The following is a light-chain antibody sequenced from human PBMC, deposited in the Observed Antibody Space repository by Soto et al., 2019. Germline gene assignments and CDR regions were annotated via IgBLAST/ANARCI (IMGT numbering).Light chain of an antibody. CDR2: EGS. V-gene: IGLV2-23*01. J-gene: IGLJ2*01. Sequence: QSALTQPASVSGSPGQSITISCTGTSSDVGSYNLVSWYQQHPGKAPKLMIYEGSKRPSGVSNRFSGSKSGNTASLTISGVQAEDEGDYYCCSYAGSSSVVFGGGTKVTVL. CDR3: CSYAGSSSVV. CDR1: SSDVGSYNL.